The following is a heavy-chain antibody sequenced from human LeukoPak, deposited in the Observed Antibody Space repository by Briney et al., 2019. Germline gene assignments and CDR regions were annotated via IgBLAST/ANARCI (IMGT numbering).Heavy chain of an antibody. CDR3: ARDAPRPIYYDSSGYDPLDAFDI. CDR1: GFTFSSYE. Sequence: PGGSLRLSCGASGFTFSSYEMNWVRQAPGKGLEWVSYISSSGSTIYYADSVKGRFTISRDNAKNSLYLQMNSLRAEDTAVYYCARDAPRPIYYDSSGYDPLDAFDIWGQGTMVTVSS. D-gene: IGHD3-22*01. J-gene: IGHJ3*02. CDR2: ISSSGSTI. V-gene: IGHV3-48*03.